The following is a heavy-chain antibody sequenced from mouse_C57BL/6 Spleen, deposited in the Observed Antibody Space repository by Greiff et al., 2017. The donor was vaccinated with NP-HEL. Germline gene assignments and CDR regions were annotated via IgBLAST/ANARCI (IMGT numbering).Heavy chain of an antibody. V-gene: IGHV1-64*01. CDR3: ARLTHYCDRSSRMDY. D-gene: IGHD1-1*01. J-gene: IGHJ4*01. CDR2: IHPNSGST. Sequence: VQLQQPGAELVKPGASVKLSCKASGYTFTSYWMHWVKQRPGQGLEWIGMIHPNSGSTNYNEKFKSKATLTVDKSSSTAYMQLSSLTSDDSAVYDCARLTHYCDRSSRMDYWGQGTSVTVSS. CDR1: GYTFTSYW.